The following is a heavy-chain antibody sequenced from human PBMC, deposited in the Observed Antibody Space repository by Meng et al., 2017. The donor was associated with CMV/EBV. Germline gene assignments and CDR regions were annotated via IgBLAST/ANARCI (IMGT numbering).Heavy chain of an antibody. CDR3: ARDVGIVVVPAALDP. Sequence: GEFLKTLCAASGFTFSSYSMNWVRQAPGKGLEWVSSISSSSSYIYYADPVKGRFTISRDNAKHTLYLQMNSLRAEDADVYDYARDVGIVVVPAALDPWGQGTLVTVSS. CDR2: ISSSSSYI. V-gene: IGHV3-21*01. D-gene: IGHD2-2*01. CDR1: GFTFSSYS. J-gene: IGHJ5*02.